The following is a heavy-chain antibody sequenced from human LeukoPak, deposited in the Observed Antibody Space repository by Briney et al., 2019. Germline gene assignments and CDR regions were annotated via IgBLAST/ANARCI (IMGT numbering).Heavy chain of an antibody. D-gene: IGHD6-19*01. CDR3: ARAPPPSSGWYLNWFDP. J-gene: IGHJ5*02. V-gene: IGHV1-2*02. CDR1: GYTFTGYY. CDR2: INPNSGGT. Sequence: GASVKVSCKASGYTFTGYYMHWVRQAPGQGLEWMGWINPNSGGTNYAQKFQGRVTMTRDTSISTAYMELSRLRSDDTAVYYCARAPPPSSGWYLNWFDPWGQGTLVTVSS.